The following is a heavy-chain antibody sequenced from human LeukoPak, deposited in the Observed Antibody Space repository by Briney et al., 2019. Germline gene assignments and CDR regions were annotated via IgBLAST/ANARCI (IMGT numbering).Heavy chain of an antibody. CDR3: ARDKVSGYCSGGSCYNWFDP. CDR2: ISSSGSTI. CDR1: GFTFGDYY. J-gene: IGHJ5*02. Sequence: GGSLRLSCAASGFTFGDYYMSWIRQAPGKGLEWVSYISSSGSTIYYADSVKGRFTISRDNAKNSLYLQMNSLRAEDTAVYYCARDKVSGYCSGGSCYNWFDPWGQGTLVTVSS. V-gene: IGHV3-11*01. D-gene: IGHD2-15*01.